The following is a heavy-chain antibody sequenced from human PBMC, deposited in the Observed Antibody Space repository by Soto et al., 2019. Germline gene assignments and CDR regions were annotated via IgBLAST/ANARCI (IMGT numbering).Heavy chain of an antibody. D-gene: IGHD2-15*01. CDR2: VNPDSGGM. CDR1: GFTFTVYF. J-gene: IGHJ5*02. V-gene: IGHV1-2*02. Sequence: ASVKVCCKASGFTFTVYFIHWRRQAPGRGLEWLGRVNPDSGGMIYARNFSGRVTMTRDTSITTAHMELSRLTFDDTALYYCATTPSCNGTPCFTEFGSWGQGTLVTVSS. CDR3: ATTPSCNGTPCFTEFGS.